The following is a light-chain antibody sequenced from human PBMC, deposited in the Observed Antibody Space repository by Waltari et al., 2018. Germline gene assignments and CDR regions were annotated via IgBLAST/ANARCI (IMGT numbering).Light chain of an antibody. CDR1: QHILYTSNKKNC. Sequence: VMTQSPDSLAVSLGESASINSRSSQHILYTSNKKNCLAWYQQKPAQAPKLLMYGASIRESGVPDRFSGSGSGTDFTLTISTLQPEDVAVYYCQQYFVTPPTFGQGTKVEI. J-gene: IGKJ1*01. CDR2: GAS. CDR3: QQYFVTPPT. V-gene: IGKV4-1*01.